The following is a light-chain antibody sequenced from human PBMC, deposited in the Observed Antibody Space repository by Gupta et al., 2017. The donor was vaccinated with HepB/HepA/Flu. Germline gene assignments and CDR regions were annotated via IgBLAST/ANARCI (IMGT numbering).Light chain of an antibody. CDR1: IHDIGTFYY. CDR3: CSYGRGGTLL. Sequence: QSALTQPASVSVSPGQSITISCTGGIHDIGTFYYVSWYQQRPGKAPQVMIFNVNERPAGVSVRFSGSKSGNTASLTISGLQAEDEADYYCCSYGRGGTLLFGTGTKVTVL. CDR2: NVN. J-gene: IGLJ1*01. V-gene: IGLV2-14*03.